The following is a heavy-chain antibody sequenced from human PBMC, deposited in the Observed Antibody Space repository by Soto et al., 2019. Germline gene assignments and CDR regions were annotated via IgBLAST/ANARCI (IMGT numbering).Heavy chain of an antibody. Sequence: GGSLRLSCAASGFTFSSYDMHWVRQATGKGLEWVSAIGTAGDTYYPGSVKGRFTISRENAKNSLYLQMNSLRAGDTAVYYCARGVRAAAGPFYMDVWGKGTTVTVSS. V-gene: IGHV3-13*01. CDR3: ARGVRAAAGPFYMDV. CDR1: GFTFSSYD. D-gene: IGHD6-13*01. CDR2: IGTAGDT. J-gene: IGHJ6*03.